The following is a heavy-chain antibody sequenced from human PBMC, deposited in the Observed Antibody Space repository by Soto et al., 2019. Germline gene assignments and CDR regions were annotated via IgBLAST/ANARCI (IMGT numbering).Heavy chain of an antibody. CDR3: TTGEERNPNWFGKFAS. D-gene: IGHD3-10*01. J-gene: IGHJ4*02. V-gene: IGHV3-23*01. CDR1: GFTFSSYA. CDR2: ISGSGGAT. Sequence: EVQVLESGGDLVQPGGSLRLSCAASGFTFSSYAMAWVRQAPGKGLEWVSAISGSGGATYYADSVKGRFTISRDNSKDTLYLQMKSLRDEDTAVYFCTTGEERNPNWFGKFASWGQGTLVTVSS.